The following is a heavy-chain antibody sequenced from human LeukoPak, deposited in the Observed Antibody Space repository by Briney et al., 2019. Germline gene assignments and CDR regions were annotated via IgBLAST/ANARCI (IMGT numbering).Heavy chain of an antibody. J-gene: IGHJ6*02. CDR3: ARVGSGWPHYYYGMDV. CDR1: GFTFDGYA. Sequence: GGSLRLSCAASGFTFDGYAMHWVRQAPGKGLEWVSSISSSSSYIYYADSVKGRFTISRDNAKNSLYLQMNSLRAEDTAVYYCARVGSGWPHYYYGMDVWGQGTTVTVSS. D-gene: IGHD6-19*01. CDR2: ISSSSSYI. V-gene: IGHV3-21*01.